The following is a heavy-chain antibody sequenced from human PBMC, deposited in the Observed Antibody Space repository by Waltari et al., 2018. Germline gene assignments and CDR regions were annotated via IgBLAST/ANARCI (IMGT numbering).Heavy chain of an antibody. J-gene: IGHJ4*02. CDR3: ARSLEFNPH. V-gene: IGHV3-23*01. CDR2: VTGSGGTT. CDR1: GFTFTGYA. Sequence: EVQLLESGGGLVQPGGSLRLSCAASGFTFTGYAMTWVRQAPGKGLEWVSSVTGSGGTTYYADSVKGRFTISRDNAKNTLYLQMNSLRAEDTAVYYCARSLEFNPHWGQGTLVTVSS. D-gene: IGHD3-3*01.